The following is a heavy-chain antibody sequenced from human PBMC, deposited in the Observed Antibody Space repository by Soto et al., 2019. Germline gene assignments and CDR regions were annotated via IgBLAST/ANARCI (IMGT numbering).Heavy chain of an antibody. CDR2: ISSSSSTI. CDR1: GFTFSSYS. V-gene: IGHV3-48*01. J-gene: IGHJ4*02. Sequence: EVQLVESGGGLVQPGGSLRLSCAASGFTFSSYSMNWVRQAPGKGLEWDSYISSSSSTIYYADSVKGRFTISRDNAKNSLYLQINSMRAEDTAVYCCASDYSSYGPFDYWGQGTLVTVSS. D-gene: IGHD5-18*01. CDR3: ASDYSSYGPFDY.